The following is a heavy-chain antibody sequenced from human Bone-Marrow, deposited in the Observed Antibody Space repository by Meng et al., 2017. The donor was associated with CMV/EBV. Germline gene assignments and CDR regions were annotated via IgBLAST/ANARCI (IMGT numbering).Heavy chain of an antibody. CDR3: ARDDTQYYDFWSGYYLSFGGGMDV. J-gene: IGHJ6*02. D-gene: IGHD3-3*01. CDR1: GFTFDDYG. CDR2: INWNGGSI. Sequence: GESLKISCAASGFTFDDYGMSWVRQAPGKGLEWVSGINWNGGSIGYADSVKGRYTISRDNAKNSLYLQMNSLRAEDTALYYCARDDTQYYDFWSGYYLSFGGGMDVWGQGTTVTVSS. V-gene: IGHV3-20*04.